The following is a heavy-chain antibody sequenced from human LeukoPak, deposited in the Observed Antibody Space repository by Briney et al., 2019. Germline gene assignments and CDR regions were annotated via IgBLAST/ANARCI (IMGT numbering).Heavy chain of an antibody. CDR2: IYYSGST. V-gene: IGHV4-39*01. J-gene: IGHJ4*02. Sequence: SETLSLTCTVSGGSISSSSYYWGWIRQPPGKGLEWIGSIYYSGSTYYNPSLKSRVTISVDTSKNQFSLKLSSVTAADTAVYYCARDDFWSGYPGPDWGRGTLVTVSS. CDR3: ARDDFWSGYPGPD. CDR1: GGSISSSSYY. D-gene: IGHD3-3*01.